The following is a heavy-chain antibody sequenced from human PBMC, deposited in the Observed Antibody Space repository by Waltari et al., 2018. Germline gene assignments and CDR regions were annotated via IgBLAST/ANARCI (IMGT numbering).Heavy chain of an antibody. CDR1: GGSISSYY. D-gene: IGHD2-2*02. Sequence: QVQLQESGPGLVKPSETLSLTCTVSGGSISSYYWLWIRQPPGKGLEWIGYIYYSGSTNYNPSLKSRVTISVDTSKNQFSLKLSSVTAADTAVYYCARINIVVVPAAIVRWFDPWGQGTLVTVSS. V-gene: IGHV4-59*01. J-gene: IGHJ5*02. CDR3: ARINIVVVPAAIVRWFDP. CDR2: IYYSGST.